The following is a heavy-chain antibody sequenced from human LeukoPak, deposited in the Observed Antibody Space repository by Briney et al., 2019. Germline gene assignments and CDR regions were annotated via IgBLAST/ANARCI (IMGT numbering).Heavy chain of an antibody. D-gene: IGHD3-10*01. V-gene: IGHV4-59*01. J-gene: IGHJ4*02. CDR1: GGSISSYY. CDR3: ARGHYYGSGFLYYFDY. Sequence: SETLSLTCTVSGGSISSYYWSWVRQPPGKGLEGIGYIYYSGSTNYNPSLKSRVTISVDTSKNQFSLKLSSVTAADTAVYYCARGHYYGSGFLYYFDYWGQGTLVTVSS. CDR2: IYYSGST.